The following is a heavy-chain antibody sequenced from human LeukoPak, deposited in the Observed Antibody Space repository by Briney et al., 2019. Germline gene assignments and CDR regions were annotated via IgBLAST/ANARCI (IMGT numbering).Heavy chain of an antibody. Sequence: GGSLRLSCAASGFTFSSHWMSWVRQAPGKGLEWVANVNLDASEKYYVDSVKGRFTISRDNAKNSLYLQVNSLRVEDTAVYYCARYDFWSGIDYWGQGTLVTVSS. CDR3: ARYDFWSGIDY. J-gene: IGHJ4*02. D-gene: IGHD3-3*01. CDR1: GFTFSSHW. CDR2: VNLDASEK. V-gene: IGHV3-7*01.